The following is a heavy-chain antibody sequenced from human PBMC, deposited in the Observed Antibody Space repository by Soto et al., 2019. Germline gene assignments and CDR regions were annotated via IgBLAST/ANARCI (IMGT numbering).Heavy chain of an antibody. Sequence: EVQLVESGGGLVQPGGSLRLSCADSGFSSSPFWMTWVRQAPGKGLEWVALIKQDGSEELYVDSVKGRFTISRDNAKNSVYLHMESLRVEDAAVYYCTGGSGWLQTDGGQGTLVTVSS. V-gene: IGHV3-7*04. CDR2: IKQDGSEE. CDR3: TGGSGWLQTD. CDR1: GFSSSPFW. J-gene: IGHJ4*02. D-gene: IGHD6-19*01.